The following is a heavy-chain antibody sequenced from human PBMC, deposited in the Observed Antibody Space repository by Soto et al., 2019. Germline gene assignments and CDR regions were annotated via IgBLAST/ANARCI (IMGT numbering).Heavy chain of an antibody. CDR3: AKDQGSSGWYRDY. D-gene: IGHD6-19*01. Sequence: GGSLRLSCAASGFAFSSYAMSWVRQAPGKGLEWVSAISGSGGSTYYADSVKGRFTISRDNSKNTLYLQMNSLRAEDTAVYYCAKDQGSSGWYRDYWGQGTLVTVSS. J-gene: IGHJ4*02. CDR1: GFAFSSYA. CDR2: ISGSGGST. V-gene: IGHV3-23*01.